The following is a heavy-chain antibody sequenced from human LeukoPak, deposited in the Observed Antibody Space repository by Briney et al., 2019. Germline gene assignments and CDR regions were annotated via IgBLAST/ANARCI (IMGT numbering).Heavy chain of an antibody. V-gene: IGHV3-21*01. D-gene: IGHD1-26*01. J-gene: IGHJ4*02. CDR1: GFTFSSYS. CDR3: ARDPIVGASSFDY. CDR2: ISSSSSYI. Sequence: PGGSLRLSCAASGFTFSSYSMNWVRQAPGKGLEWVSSISSSSSYIYYADSVKGRFTISGDNAKNSLYLQMNSLRAEDTAVYYCARDPIVGASSFDYWGQGTLVTVSS.